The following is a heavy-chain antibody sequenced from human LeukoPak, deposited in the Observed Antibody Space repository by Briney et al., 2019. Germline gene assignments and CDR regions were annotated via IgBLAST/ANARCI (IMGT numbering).Heavy chain of an antibody. V-gene: IGHV1-8*03. Sequence: GASVKVSCTGSGYTFTSYDIIWVRQATGQGLEWMGWMNPNSGSTGYAQKFQGRVTITRNTSISTAYMELSGLRSEDTAVYYCARGRSTGYPYYFEYWGHGTLVTVSS. CDR3: ARGRSTGYPYYFEY. CDR1: GYTFTSYD. D-gene: IGHD5-12*01. J-gene: IGHJ4*01. CDR2: MNPNSGST.